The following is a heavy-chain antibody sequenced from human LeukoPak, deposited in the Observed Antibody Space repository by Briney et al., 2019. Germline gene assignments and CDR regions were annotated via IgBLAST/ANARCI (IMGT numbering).Heavy chain of an antibody. V-gene: IGHV1-69*13. D-gene: IGHD6-19*01. CDR3: ARDGYSSGWYVLDWFDP. CDR2: IIPIFGTA. Sequence: ASVKVSCKASGGTFSIYAISWVRQAPGQGLEWMGGIIPIFGTANYAQKFQGRVTITADESTSTAYMELSSLRSEDTAVYYCARDGYSSGWYVLDWFDPWGQGTLVTVSS. J-gene: IGHJ5*02. CDR1: GGTFSIYA.